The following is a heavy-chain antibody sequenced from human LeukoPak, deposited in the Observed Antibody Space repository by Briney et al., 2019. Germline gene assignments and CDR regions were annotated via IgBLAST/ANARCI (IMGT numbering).Heavy chain of an antibody. D-gene: IGHD3-22*01. CDR2: ISSSSSYI. Sequence: GGSLRFSCAASGFTFSSYSMNWVRQAPGKGLEWVSSISSSSSYIYYADSVKGRFTISRDNAKNSLYLQMNSLRAEDTAVYYCARDPRGFYYDSSGYYYDNWFDPWGQGTLVTVSS. CDR3: ARDPRGFYYDSSGYYYDNWFDP. V-gene: IGHV3-21*01. CDR1: GFTFSSYS. J-gene: IGHJ5*02.